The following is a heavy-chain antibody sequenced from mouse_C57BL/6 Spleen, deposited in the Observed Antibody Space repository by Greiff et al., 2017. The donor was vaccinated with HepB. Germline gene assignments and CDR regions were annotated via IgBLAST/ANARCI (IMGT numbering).Heavy chain of an antibody. CDR2: INYDGSST. Sequence: EVKLVESEGGLVQPGSSMQLSCPASGFTFSDYYMAWVRQVPEKGLEWVANINYDGSSTYYLDSLKGRFIISRDNAKNILYLQMSSLKSEDTATYYWARGGYYYGSMGAMDDWGQGTSVTVSS. V-gene: IGHV5-16*01. D-gene: IGHD1-1*01. CDR3: ARGGYYYGSMGAMDD. J-gene: IGHJ4*01. CDR1: GFTFSDYY.